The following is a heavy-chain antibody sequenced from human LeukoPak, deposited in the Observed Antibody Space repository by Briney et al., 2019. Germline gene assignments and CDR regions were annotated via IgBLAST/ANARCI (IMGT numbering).Heavy chain of an antibody. V-gene: IGHV1-18*01. CDR3: ARGSLYGSNRPYYYYGMDV. CDR1: GYTFTSYG. J-gene: IGHJ6*02. CDR2: ISAYNGNT. Sequence: ASVKVSCKASGYTFTSYGISWVRQAPGQGLEWMGWISAYNGNTNYAQKLQGRVTMTTDTSTSTAYMELRSLRSDDTAVYYCARGSLYGSNRPYYYYGMDVWGQGTTVTVSS. D-gene: IGHD3-10*01.